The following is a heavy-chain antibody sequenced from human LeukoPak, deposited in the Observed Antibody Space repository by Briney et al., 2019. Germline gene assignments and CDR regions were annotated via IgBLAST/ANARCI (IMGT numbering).Heavy chain of an antibody. CDR1: GFTFSSYW. Sequence: GGSLRLSCAASGFTFSSYWMSWVRQAPGKGLEWVANIKQDGSEKYYVDSVKGRFTISRDNAKNSLYLQMNSLRAEDTAVYYCARVRSGYDWGTYYFDYWGQGTLVTVSS. CDR2: IKQDGSEK. D-gene: IGHD5-12*01. V-gene: IGHV3-7*01. CDR3: ARVRSGYDWGTYYFDY. J-gene: IGHJ4*02.